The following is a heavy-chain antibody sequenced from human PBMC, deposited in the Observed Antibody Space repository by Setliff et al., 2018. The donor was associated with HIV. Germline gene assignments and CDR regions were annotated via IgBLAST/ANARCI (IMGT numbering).Heavy chain of an antibody. J-gene: IGHJ3*01. D-gene: IGHD3-3*01. Sequence: GESLKISCKGSGYSFTTYWIGWVRQMPGKGLEWMGIIYPYDSDTRYNPSFQGHVTISADKSISTAYVQWSGLKASDAAIYYCARRPYYDSWSGHQAFDVWGQGTMVTVSS. CDR1: GYSFTTYW. CDR2: IYPYDSDT. V-gene: IGHV5-51*01. CDR3: ARRPYYDSWSGHQAFDV.